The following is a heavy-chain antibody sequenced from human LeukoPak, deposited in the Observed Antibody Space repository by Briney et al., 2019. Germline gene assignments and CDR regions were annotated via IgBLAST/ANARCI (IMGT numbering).Heavy chain of an antibody. Sequence: ASVKVSCKASGYTFTGYYMHWVRQAPGQGLEWMGWINPNSGGTNYAQKFQGRVTMTRDTSISTAYMELSRLRSDDTAVYYCARASSSWPYYFDYWGQGTLVTVS. V-gene: IGHV1-2*02. D-gene: IGHD6-13*01. CDR1: GYTFTGYY. CDR3: ARASSSWPYYFDY. CDR2: INPNSGGT. J-gene: IGHJ4*02.